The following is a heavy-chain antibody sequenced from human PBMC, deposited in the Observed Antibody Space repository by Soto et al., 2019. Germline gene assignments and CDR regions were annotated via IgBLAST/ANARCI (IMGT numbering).Heavy chain of an antibody. CDR1: GFTFSSYW. Sequence: EVQVVESGGGLVQPGGSLRLSCVVSGFTFSSYWMHWVRQAPGTGLVRVSWINGDGSRTKNADSVKGRFTISRDNAKNMLYLQMNSLRVEDTAVYYCARGTIRGQGTLVTVSS. CDR2: INGDGSRT. J-gene: IGHJ4*02. CDR3: ARGTI. V-gene: IGHV3-74*01. D-gene: IGHD3-3*01.